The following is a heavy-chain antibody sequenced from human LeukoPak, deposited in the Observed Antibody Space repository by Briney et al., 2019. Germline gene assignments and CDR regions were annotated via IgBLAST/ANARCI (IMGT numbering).Heavy chain of an antibody. J-gene: IGHJ2*01. CDR1: GGSISTYF. CDR2: ISHSGSS. CDR3: AREDWYFDL. Sequence: SETLSLTCTVSGGSISTYFWSWIRQPPGKGLEWIGYISHSGSSNYNPSLNSRVTISLDTSRNHFSLKLNSVTAADTAVYYCAREDWYFDLWGRGTLVTASS. V-gene: IGHV4-59*01.